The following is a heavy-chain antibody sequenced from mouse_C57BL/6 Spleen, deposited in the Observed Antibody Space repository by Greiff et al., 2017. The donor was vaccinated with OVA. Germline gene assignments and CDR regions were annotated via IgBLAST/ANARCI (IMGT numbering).Heavy chain of an antibody. CDR3: TTSYDSLDY. J-gene: IGHJ2*01. CDR1: GFNIKDDY. D-gene: IGHD2-4*01. CDR2: IDPENGDT. Sequence: EVHLVESGAELVRPGASVKLSCTASGFNIKDDYMHWVKQRPEQGLEWIGWIDPENGDTEYASKFQGKATITADTSSNTAYLQLSSLTSEDTAVYYCTTSYDSLDYWGQGTTLTVSS. V-gene: IGHV14-4*01.